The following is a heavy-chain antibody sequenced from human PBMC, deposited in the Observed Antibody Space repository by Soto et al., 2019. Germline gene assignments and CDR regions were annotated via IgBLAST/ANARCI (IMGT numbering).Heavy chain of an antibody. D-gene: IGHD6-13*01. CDR1: GFTFSSYW. V-gene: IGHV3-74*01. CDR3: AREYSSSLGYYYGMDV. Sequence: GSLRLSCAASGFTFSSYWMHLVRQAPGQGLVWVSRINSDWSSTSYADSVKGRFTISRDNAKNTLYLQMNSLRAEDTAVYYCAREYSSSLGYYYGMDVGGQGTTVTV. CDR2: INSDWSST. J-gene: IGHJ6*01.